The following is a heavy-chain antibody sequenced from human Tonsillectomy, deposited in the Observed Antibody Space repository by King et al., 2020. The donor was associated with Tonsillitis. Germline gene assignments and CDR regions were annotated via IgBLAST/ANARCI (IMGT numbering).Heavy chain of an antibody. V-gene: IGHV3-66*01. Sequence: VQLVQSGGGLVQPGGSLRLSCAASGFTVSSNYMSWVRQAPGKGLEWVSVIYSGGSTYYADSVKGRFTISRDNSKNTLYLQMNSLSAEDTAVYYCSLSSGYYGDAFDNWGQGTMVTVSS. J-gene: IGHJ3*02. CDR2: IYSGGST. CDR3: SLSSGYYGDAFDN. CDR1: GFTVSSNY. D-gene: IGHD3-22*01.